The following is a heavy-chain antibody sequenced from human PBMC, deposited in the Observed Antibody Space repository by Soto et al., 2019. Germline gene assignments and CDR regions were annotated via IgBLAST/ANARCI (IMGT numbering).Heavy chain of an antibody. CDR3: ARAKRVTFGGVIVPTPDY. Sequence: QVQLQQWGAGLLKPSETLSLTCAVYGGSFSGYYWSWIRQPPGKGLEWIGEINHSGSTNYNPSLKSRVTISVDTSKNQFSLKLSSVTAADTAVYYCARAKRVTFGGVIVPTPDYWGQGTLVTVSS. J-gene: IGHJ4*02. CDR1: GGSFSGYY. V-gene: IGHV4-34*01. CDR2: INHSGST. D-gene: IGHD3-16*02.